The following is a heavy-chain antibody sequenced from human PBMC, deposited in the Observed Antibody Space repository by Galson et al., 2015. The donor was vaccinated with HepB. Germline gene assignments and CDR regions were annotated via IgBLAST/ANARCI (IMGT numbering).Heavy chain of an antibody. CDR3: ARDLFPTAAGDYFYYYMDV. CDR2: IYSGGGT. V-gene: IGHV3-53*01. Sequence: LRLSCAASGFTVNNNYMSWVRQAPGKGLEWVSVIYSGGGTYYADSVKGRFTISRGNSKNTVYLQTNSLRAEDTAVYYCARDLFPTAAGDYFYYYMDVWGKGTTVTVSS. J-gene: IGHJ6*03. CDR1: GFTVNNNY. D-gene: IGHD6-13*01.